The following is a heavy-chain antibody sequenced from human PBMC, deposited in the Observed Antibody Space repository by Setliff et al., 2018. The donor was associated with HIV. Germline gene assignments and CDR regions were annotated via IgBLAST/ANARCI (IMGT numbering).Heavy chain of an antibody. CDR3: ARAAAGNTGPFDL. V-gene: IGHV4-38-2*01. Sequence: PSETLSLTCAVSNYSISSAYYWGWIRHPPGKGLEWIGSIYHSGSTNYNPSLKSRVTIPVDTSKNQFSLKLSSVTASDTAVYYCARAAAGNTGPFDLWGQGSPVTAPQ. D-gene: IGHD4-17*01. CDR1: NYSISSAYY. J-gene: IGHJ4*02. CDR2: IYHSGST.